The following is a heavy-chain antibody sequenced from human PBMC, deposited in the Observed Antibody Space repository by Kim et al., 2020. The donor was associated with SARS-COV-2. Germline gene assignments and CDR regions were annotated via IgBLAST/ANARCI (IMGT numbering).Heavy chain of an antibody. J-gene: IGHJ6*02. D-gene: IGHD6-13*01. Sequence: GGSLRLSCAASGFTVSRNYMSWVRQAPGKGLEWVSVIYSGGSTYYADSVKGRFIISRDNSKNTLYLQMNSLRAEDTAVYYCARGSVGSSGGYGMDVWGQRTTVTVSS. CDR3: ARGSVGSSGGYGMDV. CDR1: GFTVSRNY. CDR2: IYSGGST. V-gene: IGHV3-53*01.